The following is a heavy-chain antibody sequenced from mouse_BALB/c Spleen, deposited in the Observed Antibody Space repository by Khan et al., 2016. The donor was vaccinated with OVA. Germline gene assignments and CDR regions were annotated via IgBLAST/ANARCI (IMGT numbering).Heavy chain of an antibody. J-gene: IGHJ3*01. D-gene: IGHD4-1*01. CDR2: INPYNAGT. V-gene: IGHV1S136*01. CDR3: ASEASSWDFSFPY. Sequence: VQLQQSGPELVEPGASVKMSCKASGYTFTNYVMHWVKQKPGQGLEWIGYINPYNAGTRYNEKFKGKATLTSDKSSTTAYMELSSLTSEASAVYYCASEASSWDFSFPYWGQGTLVTVSA. CDR1: GYTFTNYV.